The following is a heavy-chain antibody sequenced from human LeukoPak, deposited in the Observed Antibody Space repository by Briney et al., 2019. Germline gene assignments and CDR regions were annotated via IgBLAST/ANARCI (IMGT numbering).Heavy chain of an antibody. CDR3: ARGRPYGDYVLDY. Sequence: ASVKVSCKASGYTFTSYHINWVRQATGQGLEWMGWMNPNSGKTGYVQKFQGRVTMTRNTSISTAYMELSSLRSEDTAVYYCARGRPYGDYVLDYWGQGTLVTVSS. J-gene: IGHJ4*02. D-gene: IGHD4-17*01. CDR1: GYTFTSYH. V-gene: IGHV1-8*01. CDR2: MNPNSGKT.